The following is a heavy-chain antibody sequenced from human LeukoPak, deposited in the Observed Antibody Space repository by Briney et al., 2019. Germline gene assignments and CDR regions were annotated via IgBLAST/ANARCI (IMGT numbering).Heavy chain of an antibody. Sequence: GASVKVSCRASGGTFSSYAISWVRQAPGQGLEWMGGIIPIFGTANYAQKFQGRVTITADESTSTAYMELSSLRSEDTAVYYCARGGYCSSTSCYTAPPGGGNWFDPWGQGTLVTVSS. CDR3: ARGGYCSSTSCYTAPPGGGNWFDP. CDR2: IIPIFGTA. CDR1: GGTFSSYA. V-gene: IGHV1-69*01. D-gene: IGHD2-2*02. J-gene: IGHJ5*02.